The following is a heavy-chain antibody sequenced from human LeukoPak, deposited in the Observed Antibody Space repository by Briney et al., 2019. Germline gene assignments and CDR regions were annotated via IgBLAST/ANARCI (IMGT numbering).Heavy chain of an antibody. CDR3: VKDRGDGSLGASDI. CDR2: ISYDGSNK. V-gene: IGHV3-30*04. D-gene: IGHD3-10*01. J-gene: IGHJ4*02. CDR1: GFTFSSYA. Sequence: GGSLRLSCAASGFTFSSYAMHWVRQAPGKGLEWVAVISYDGSNKYYADSVKGRFTISRDNSKNTLYLQMNSLRAEDTAVYYCVKDRGDGSLGASDIWGQGTLVTVSS.